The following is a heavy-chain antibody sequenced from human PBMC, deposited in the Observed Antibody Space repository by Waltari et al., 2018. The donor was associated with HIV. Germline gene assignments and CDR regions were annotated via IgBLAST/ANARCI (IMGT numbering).Heavy chain of an antibody. CDR2: VYHTGNT. Sequence: QLQESGPGMGKPSETLSLTCTVPGGSISSSSFFWGWIRQAPGKGLEWIGSVYHTGNTFYNPSLKSRVSMFIDRATNQFSLRLTSVTAADTGIYYCARQPSAWDIWGQGMLVSVSS. CDR1: GGSISSSSFF. CDR3: ARQPSAWDI. D-gene: IGHD1-26*01. V-gene: IGHV4-39*01. J-gene: IGHJ4*02.